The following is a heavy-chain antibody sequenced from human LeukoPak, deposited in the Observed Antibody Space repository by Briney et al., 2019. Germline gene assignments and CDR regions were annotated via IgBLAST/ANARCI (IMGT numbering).Heavy chain of an antibody. CDR2: ISSSGTTT. V-gene: IGHV3-23*01. CDR1: GFTFSSDI. Sequence: GGSVSLSCTASGFTFSSDIMSWVRQAPGKGLEWVAAISSSGTTTHHADSVTGRNTIFRDTVENTLYLQMNRLRAEDTAIYFCAKERIVWLGELGDEWCSFDCWGQGTLVTVSS. D-gene: IGHD3-10*01. J-gene: IGHJ4*02. CDR3: AKERIVWLGELGDEWCSFDC.